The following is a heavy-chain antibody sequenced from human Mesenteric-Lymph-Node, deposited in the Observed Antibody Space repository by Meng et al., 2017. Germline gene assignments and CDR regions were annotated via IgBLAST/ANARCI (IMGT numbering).Heavy chain of an antibody. Sequence: ASVKVSCKASGYTFTGYYMHWGRQAPGQGLEWMGWINPNSGGTNYAQKFQGRVTMTRDTSISTAYMELSRLRSDDTAVYYCARVRAFEDAFDIWGQGTMVTVSS. CDR2: INPNSGGT. J-gene: IGHJ3*02. V-gene: IGHV1-2*02. CDR3: ARVRAFEDAFDI. D-gene: IGHD3-3*02. CDR1: GYTFTGYY.